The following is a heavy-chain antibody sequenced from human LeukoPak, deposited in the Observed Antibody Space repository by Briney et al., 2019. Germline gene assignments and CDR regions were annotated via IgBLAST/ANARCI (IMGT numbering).Heavy chain of an antibody. V-gene: IGHV4-34*01. D-gene: IGHD6-13*01. CDR3: ARGRMIAAANLDP. J-gene: IGHJ5*02. CDR1: GGSLSGYY. CDR2: INHSGST. Sequence: SETLSLTCAVYGGSLSGYYWSWIRQPPGKGLERIGEINHSGSTNYNPSLKSRVTISVDTSKNQFSLKLSSVTAADTAVYYCARGRMIAAANLDPWGQGTLVTVSS.